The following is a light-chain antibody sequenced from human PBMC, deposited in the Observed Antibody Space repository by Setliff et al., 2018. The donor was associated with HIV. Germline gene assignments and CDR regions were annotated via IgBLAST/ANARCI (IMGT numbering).Light chain of an antibody. J-gene: IGLJ1*01. Sequence: QSVLTQPPSVSGAPGQRVTISCTGSSSTIGAVYDVHWYQQFPGTAPKVLIYANSNRPSVVPDRFSGSKSGTSASLAITGLQAEDEADYFCQSFDSSLNGYVFGTGTKVTV. CDR1: SSTIGAVYD. CDR2: ANS. V-gene: IGLV1-40*01. CDR3: QSFDSSLNGYV.